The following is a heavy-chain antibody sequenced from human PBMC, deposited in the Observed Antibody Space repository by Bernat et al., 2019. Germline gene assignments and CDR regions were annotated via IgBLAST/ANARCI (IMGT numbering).Heavy chain of an antibody. J-gene: IGHJ4*02. V-gene: IGHV4-59*01. Sequence: QVQLQESGPGLVKPSETLSLTCTVSGGSISSYYWSWIRQPPGKGLEWIGYIYYSGSTNYNPSLKSRVTISVDTSKNQFSLKLSSVTAADTAVYYCASIEYSSFRSDYWGQGTLVTVSS. CDR3: ASIEYSSFRSDY. D-gene: IGHD6-6*01. CDR1: GGSISSYY. CDR2: IYYSGST.